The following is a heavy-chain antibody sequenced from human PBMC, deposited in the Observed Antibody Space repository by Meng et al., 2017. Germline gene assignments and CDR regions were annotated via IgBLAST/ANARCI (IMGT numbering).Heavy chain of an antibody. D-gene: IGHD5-18*01. CDR2: IYYSGST. V-gene: IGHV4-61*01. CDR3: ARSSSVDTAMVTSYYFDY. CDR1: GGSVSSGSYY. Sequence: SETLSLTCTVSGGSVSSGSYYWSWIRQPPGKGLEWIGYIYYSGSTHYNPSLKSRVTISVDTSKNQFSLKLSSVTAADTAVYYCARSSSVDTAMVTSYYFDYCEQAILTVSS. J-gene: IGHJ4*02.